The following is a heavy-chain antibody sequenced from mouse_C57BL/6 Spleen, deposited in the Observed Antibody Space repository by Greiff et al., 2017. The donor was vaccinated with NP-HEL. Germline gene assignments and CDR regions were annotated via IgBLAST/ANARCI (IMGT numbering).Heavy chain of an antibody. J-gene: IGHJ2*01. V-gene: IGHV1-64*01. CDR1: GYTFTSYW. CDR2: IHPNSGST. Sequence: VQPKQSGAELVKPGASVKLSCKASGYTFTSYWMHWVKQRPGQGLEWIGMIHPNSGSTNYNEKFKSKATLTVDKSSSTAYMQLSSLTSEDSEFYYSTRDKLLRFFAYWGQGTTLTVSA. D-gene: IGHD1-1*01. CDR3: TRDKLLRFFAY.